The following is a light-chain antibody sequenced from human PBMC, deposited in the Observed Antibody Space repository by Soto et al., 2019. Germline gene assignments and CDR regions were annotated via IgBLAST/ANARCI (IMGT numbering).Light chain of an antibody. J-gene: IGLJ1*01. CDR3: NSYTSDYCDV. V-gene: IGLV2-14*01. CDR2: EVT. Sequence: SVIYKPAAVSTGHGQSISISCTETNRYVCGNNYVSWYQQHPGKAPKLIIYEVTNRPSGVSTRFSASKSGSTASLTISGLQAEDEADYYCNSYTSDYCDVLGTGTEVTVL. CDR1: NRYVCGNNY.